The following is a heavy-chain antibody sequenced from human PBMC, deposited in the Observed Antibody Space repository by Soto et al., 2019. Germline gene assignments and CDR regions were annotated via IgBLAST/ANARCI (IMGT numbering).Heavy chain of an antibody. J-gene: IGHJ6*02. D-gene: IGHD3-22*01. CDR2: ISVNSGNT. CDR1: GYTFTSYG. V-gene: IGHV1-18*04. Sequence: QVQLVQSGAEVKKPGASVKVSCKASGYTFTSYGFSGVRQAPGQGLEWMGWISVNSGNTNFAQKCQGRVTMATDTSTSTAYMVLSGLRSDDTAVYYWARVLPVVVNAYYYGMDVWVQGTTVTVSS. CDR3: ARVLPVVVNAYYYGMDV.